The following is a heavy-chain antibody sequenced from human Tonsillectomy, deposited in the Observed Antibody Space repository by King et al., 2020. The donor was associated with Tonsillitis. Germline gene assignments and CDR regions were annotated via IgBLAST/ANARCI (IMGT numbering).Heavy chain of an antibody. CDR1: GFTFSRYW. V-gene: IGHV3-7*03. Sequence: VQLVESGGGLVQPGGSLTVSCAASGFTFSRYWMSWVRQAPGKGLEWVANINQDGSLKWYVDSVRGRFIVSRDNAKNSLSLQMSGLRVEDTAVYYCAREGSGDYGDYWGYWGQGTLVAVAS. D-gene: IGHD4-17*01. CDR2: INQDGSLK. CDR3: AREGSGDYGDYWGY. J-gene: IGHJ4*02.